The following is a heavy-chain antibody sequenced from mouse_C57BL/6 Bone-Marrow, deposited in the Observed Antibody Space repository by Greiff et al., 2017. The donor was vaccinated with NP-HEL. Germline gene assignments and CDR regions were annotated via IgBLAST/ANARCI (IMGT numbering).Heavy chain of an antibody. J-gene: IGHJ4*01. CDR1: GYTFTDHT. V-gene: IGHV1-78*01. CDR2: IYPRDGST. Sequence: VQLQQSDAELVKPGASVKISCKVSGYTFTDHTIHWMKQRPEQGLEWIGYIYPRDGSTKYNEKFKGKATLTADKSSSTAYMQLNSLTSEDSAVYFCARRDYYGSSPHYYAMDYWGQGTSVTVSS. CDR3: ARRDYYGSSPHYYAMDY. D-gene: IGHD1-1*01.